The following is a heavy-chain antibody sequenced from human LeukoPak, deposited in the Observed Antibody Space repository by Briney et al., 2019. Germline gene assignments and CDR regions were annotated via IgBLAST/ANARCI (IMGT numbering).Heavy chain of an antibody. CDR3: ARTLNPTYYDFWSGYYYYYYGMDV. J-gene: IGHJ6*02. D-gene: IGHD3-3*01. Sequence: GASVKVSCTASGYTFTSYDINWVRQATGQGLEWMGWMNPNSGNTGYAQKFQGRVTMTRNTSISTAYMELSSLRSEDTAVYYCARTLNPTYYDFWSGYYYYYYGMDVWGQGTTVTVSS. CDR2: MNPNSGNT. V-gene: IGHV1-8*01. CDR1: GYTFTSYD.